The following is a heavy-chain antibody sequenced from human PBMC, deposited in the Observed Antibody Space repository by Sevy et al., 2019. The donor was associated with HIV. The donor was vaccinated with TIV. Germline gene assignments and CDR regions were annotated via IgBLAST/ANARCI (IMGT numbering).Heavy chain of an antibody. CDR3: ARYSQLPVVDDY. CDR2: ISAYNGNT. D-gene: IGHD2-2*01. J-gene: IGHJ4*02. Sequence: ASVKVSCKASGYTFTGYGISWVRQAPGQGLEWMGWISAYNGNTNYAQTLQGRVTMTTDTSTSTAYMELRSLRSDDTAVYYCARYSQLPVVDDYWGQGTLVTVSS. V-gene: IGHV1-18*01. CDR1: GYTFTGYG.